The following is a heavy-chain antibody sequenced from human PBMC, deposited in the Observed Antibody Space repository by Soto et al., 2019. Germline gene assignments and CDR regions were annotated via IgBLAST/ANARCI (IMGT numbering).Heavy chain of an antibody. D-gene: IGHD2-8*02. CDR3: ARDRRATGGYYGMDV. CDR2: IIPMLGTT. Sequence: QAQLVQSGAEVKKPGSSVKVSCKAAGSIFSSYSISWVRQAPGQGLEWMGGIIPMLGTTNYAQKLQDRVTLTTXXTXCTAHMELSSLTSEDTAVYYCARDRRATGGYYGMDVWGQGTTVTVSS. V-gene: IGHV1-69*05. J-gene: IGHJ6*02. CDR1: GSIFSSYS.